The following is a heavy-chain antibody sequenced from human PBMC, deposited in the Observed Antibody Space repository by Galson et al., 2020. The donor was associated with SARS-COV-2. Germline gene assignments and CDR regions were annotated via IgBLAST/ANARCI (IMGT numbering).Heavy chain of an antibody. J-gene: IGHJ4*02. V-gene: IGHV2-5*02. D-gene: IGHD3-10*01. Sequence: GPPLAHPTQPLTLHYTFSGFPLSTTGVGVGWIRQPPGKPLEWHPLIYRDDDKHYSPSLKNRLAITKDTSKNQVVLTMTNMDHVDTATYYCSRAPGRWDDWGQGTLVTVSS. CDR2: IYRDDDK. CDR1: GFPLSTTGVG. CDR3: SRAPGRWDD.